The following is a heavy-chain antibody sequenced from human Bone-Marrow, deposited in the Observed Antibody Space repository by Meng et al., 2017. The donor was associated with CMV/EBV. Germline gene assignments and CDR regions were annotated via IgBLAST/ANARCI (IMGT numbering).Heavy chain of an antibody. CDR1: GGSISSSSYY. D-gene: IGHD3-3*01. V-gene: IGHV4-39*02. Sequence: SETLSLTCTVSGGSISSSSYYWGWIRQPPGKGLEWIGSIYYSGSTYYNPSLKSRVTISVDTSKNQFSLKLSSVTAADTAVYYCARDKAHYDHRGDYGMDVWDQGPTVTVSS. CDR3: ARDKAHYDHRGDYGMDV. J-gene: IGHJ6*02. CDR2: IYYSGST.